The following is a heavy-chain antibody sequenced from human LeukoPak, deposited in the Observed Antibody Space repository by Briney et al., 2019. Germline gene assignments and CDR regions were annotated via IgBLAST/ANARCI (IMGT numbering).Heavy chain of an antibody. V-gene: IGHV1-24*01. J-gene: IGHJ6*02. CDR3: ATDTPNANQQLGRYYYGMDV. Sequence: ASVKVSCKVSGYTLTELSMHWVRQAPGKGLEWREGFDPEDGETIYAQKFQGRVTMTEDTSTDTAYVELSSLRSEDTAVYYCATDTPNANQQLGRYYYGMDVWGQGTTVTVSS. CDR1: GYTLTELS. D-gene: IGHD6-13*01. CDR2: FDPEDGET.